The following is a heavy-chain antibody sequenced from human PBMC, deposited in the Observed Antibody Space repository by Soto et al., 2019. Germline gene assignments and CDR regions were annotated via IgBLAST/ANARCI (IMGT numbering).Heavy chain of an antibody. D-gene: IGHD1-1*01. J-gene: IGHJ3*02. V-gene: IGHV3-23*01. CDR1: ECTFSNYA. CDR2: ISSSGGST. Sequence: EVQLLESGGGLVQPGRSLRLSCEASECTFSNYAMNWVRQAPGEGPEWVSLISSSGGSTYYADSVKGRFSISRDNSKNTLYLQMNSLRVEDTAIYYCAKDIQGRGATTGDDAFDIWGQGTMVTVSS. CDR3: AKDIQGRGATTGDDAFDI.